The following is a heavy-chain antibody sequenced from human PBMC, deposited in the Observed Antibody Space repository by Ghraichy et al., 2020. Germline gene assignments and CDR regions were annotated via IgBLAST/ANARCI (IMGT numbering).Heavy chain of an antibody. Sequence: SVKVSCKASGGTFSSYAISWVRQAPGQGLEWMGGIIPIFGTANYAQKFQGRVTITADESTSTAYMELSSLRSEDTAVYYCARDRASYSLGSSSSNRPRAFWDYWGQGTLVTVSS. V-gene: IGHV1-69*13. D-gene: IGHD6-6*01. CDR1: GGTFSSYA. J-gene: IGHJ4*02. CDR2: IIPIFGTA. CDR3: ARDRASYSLGSSSSNRPRAFWDY.